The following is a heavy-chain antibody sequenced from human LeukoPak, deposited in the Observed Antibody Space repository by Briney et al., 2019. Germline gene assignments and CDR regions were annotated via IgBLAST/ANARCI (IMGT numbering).Heavy chain of an antibody. D-gene: IGHD3-22*01. Sequence: SETLSLTCTVSGGSISSGSYYWSWIRQPAGKGLEWIGRIYTSGSTNYNPSLKSRVTISVDTSKNQFSLKLSSVTAADTAVYYCARAPRYYDSSGYYSGHAFDIWGQGTMVTVSS. CDR1: GGSISSGSYY. V-gene: IGHV4-61*02. J-gene: IGHJ3*02. CDR3: ARAPRYYDSSGYYSGHAFDI. CDR2: IYTSGST.